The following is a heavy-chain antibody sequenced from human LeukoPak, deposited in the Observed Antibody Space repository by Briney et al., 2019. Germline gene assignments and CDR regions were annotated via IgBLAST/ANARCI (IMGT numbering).Heavy chain of an antibody. CDR3: ARHNTIFGVLVPLDY. J-gene: IGHJ4*02. Sequence: SETLSLTCTVSGGSLSSYYGSWIRQPAGKGLEWIWRIYTSGSTNYNPSLKSRVTISIDKSKNHFSLNLSSVPAADTAVYYCARHNTIFGVLVPLDYWGQGTLVTVSS. V-gene: IGHV4-4*07. CDR1: GGSLSSYY. D-gene: IGHD3-3*01. CDR2: IYTSGST.